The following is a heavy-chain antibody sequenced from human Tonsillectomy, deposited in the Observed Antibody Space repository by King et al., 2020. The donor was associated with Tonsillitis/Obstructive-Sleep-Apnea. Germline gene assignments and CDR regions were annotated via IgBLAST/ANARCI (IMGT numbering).Heavy chain of an antibody. Sequence: VQLQQWGAGLLKPSETLSLTCAVSGGSFSGYYWSWIRQPPGKGLEWIGEINHSGSTNYNPSLNSRVSTSVDTSKNQFSLQLTSVTAADTAVYYCARISYYDFWSGPEVWSWGQGTMVTVSS. J-gene: IGHJ3*01. V-gene: IGHV4-34*01. CDR1: GGSFSGYY. CDR3: ARISYYDFWSGPEVWS. D-gene: IGHD3-3*01. CDR2: INHSGST.